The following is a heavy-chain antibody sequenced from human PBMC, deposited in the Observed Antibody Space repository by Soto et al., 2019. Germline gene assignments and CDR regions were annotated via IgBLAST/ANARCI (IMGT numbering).Heavy chain of an antibody. D-gene: IGHD2-8*02. CDR2: FYYSGST. CDR1: GGSISSGPYS. V-gene: IGHV4-39*07. Sequence: TSETLSLTCTVSGGSISSGPYSWGWIRQPPGKGLEWIGTFYYSGSTNYNPSLKSRVTISVDTSKNQFSLKLTSVTAADTAVYYCARDKITGLFDYWGQGTLVTVSS. CDR3: ARDKITGLFDY. J-gene: IGHJ4*02.